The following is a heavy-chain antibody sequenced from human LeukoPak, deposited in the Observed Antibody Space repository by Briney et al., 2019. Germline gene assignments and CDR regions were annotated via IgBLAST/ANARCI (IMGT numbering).Heavy chain of an antibody. D-gene: IGHD3-3*01. CDR2: IRYDGSNK. CDR1: GFTFSSYG. J-gene: IGHJ4*02. V-gene: IGHV3-30*02. CDR3: AKDFWSGYYKGEVFDY. Sequence: GGSLRLSCAASGFTFSSYGMHWVRQAPGKGLEWVAFIRYDGSNKYYADSVKGRFTISRDNSKNTLYLQMNSLRAEDTAVYYCAKDFWSGYYKGEVFDYWGQGTLVTVSS.